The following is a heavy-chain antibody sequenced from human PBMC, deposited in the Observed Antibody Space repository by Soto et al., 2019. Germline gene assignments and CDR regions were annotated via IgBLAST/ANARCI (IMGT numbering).Heavy chain of an antibody. CDR2: IWYDGSNK. V-gene: IGHV3-33*01. Sequence: QVQLVESGGGVVQPGRSLRLSCAASGFTFSSYGMHWVRQAPGKGLEWVAVIWYDGSNKYYADSVKGRFTISRDNSKNTLYLQMNSLRAEDTAVYYCARGWAGTPNDAFDFWGQGTMVTVSS. D-gene: IGHD1-7*01. J-gene: IGHJ3*01. CDR3: ARGWAGTPNDAFDF. CDR1: GFTFSSYG.